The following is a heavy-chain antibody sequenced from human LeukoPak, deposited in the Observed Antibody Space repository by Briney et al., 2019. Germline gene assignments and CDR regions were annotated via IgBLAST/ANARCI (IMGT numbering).Heavy chain of an antibody. CDR1: GFTFRYYA. Sequence: GSLRLSCAVPGFTFRYYAMHWVRQAPGKVPECVAVILEDGSTGYYIDSLKGRFTISRDNSKNPLHLQMNNLGVEDAAVYYCVRDCGLDVWGQGTTVTVSS. V-gene: IGHV3-30*04. J-gene: IGHJ6*02. CDR3: VRDCGLDV. CDR2: ILEDGSTG.